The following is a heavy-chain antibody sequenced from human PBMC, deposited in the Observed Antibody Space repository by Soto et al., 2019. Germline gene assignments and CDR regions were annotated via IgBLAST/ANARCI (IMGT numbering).Heavy chain of an antibody. Sequence: ASVKVSCKASGYTFTSYYMRWVRQAPGQGLEWMGIINPSGGSTSYAQKFQGRVTMTRDTSTSTVYMELSSRRSEDTAVYYCARGPSFYYDFWSGYSYKADYYYYYGMDVWGQGTTVTVSS. CDR1: GYTFTSYY. CDR3: ARGPSFYYDFWSGYSYKADYYYYYGMDV. D-gene: IGHD3-3*01. V-gene: IGHV1-46*01. J-gene: IGHJ6*02. CDR2: INPSGGST.